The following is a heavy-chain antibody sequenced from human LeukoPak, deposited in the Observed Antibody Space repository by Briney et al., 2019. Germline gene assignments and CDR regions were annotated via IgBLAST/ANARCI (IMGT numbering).Heavy chain of an antibody. Sequence: GGSLRLSCTASGFTFGDYAMSWFRQAPGKGLEWVSGIIGGAGSTYYADSAKGRFTISRDNSKNTLYLQMNSLRAEDTAVYYCAHGSMYQLDYWGQGTLVTVSS. D-gene: IGHD2-2*01. CDR1: GFTFGDYA. CDR3: AHGSMYQLDY. V-gene: IGHV3-23*01. J-gene: IGHJ4*02. CDR2: IIGGAGST.